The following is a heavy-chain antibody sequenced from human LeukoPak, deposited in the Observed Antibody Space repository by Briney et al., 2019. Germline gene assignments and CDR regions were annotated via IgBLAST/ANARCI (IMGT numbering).Heavy chain of an antibody. V-gene: IGHV3-74*01. J-gene: IGHJ3*02. D-gene: IGHD1-26*01. CDR3: AKLRRWDNAFDI. Sequence: PGGSLRLSCAASGFTFSSDWMHWVRQAPGEGLVWVSRINNDGSSTYYADSVKGRFTISRDNAKNTLYLQMNSLRAEDTAVYYCAKLRRWDNAFDIWGQGTMVTVSS. CDR2: INNDGSST. CDR1: GFTFSSDW.